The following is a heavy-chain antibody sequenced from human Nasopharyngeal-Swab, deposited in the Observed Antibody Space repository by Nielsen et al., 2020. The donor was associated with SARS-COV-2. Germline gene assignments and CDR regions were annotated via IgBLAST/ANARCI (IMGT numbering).Heavy chain of an antibody. J-gene: IGHJ6*02. CDR2: ISGDGGST. V-gene: IGHV3-43*02. Sequence: GESLKISCAASGFTFDDYAMQWVRQAPGKGLEWVSLISGDGGSTYYADSVKGRFTISRDNSKNSLYLQMNSLRTEDTALYYCAKGSYSSSWYFGRGGHYYGMDVWGQGTTVTVSS. D-gene: IGHD6-13*01. CDR1: GFTFDDYA. CDR3: AKGSYSSSWYFGRGGHYYGMDV.